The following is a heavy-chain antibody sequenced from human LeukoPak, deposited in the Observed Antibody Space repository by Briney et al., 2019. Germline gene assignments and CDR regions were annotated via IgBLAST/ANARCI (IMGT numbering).Heavy chain of an antibody. V-gene: IGHV3-23*01. D-gene: IGHD3-10*01. J-gene: IGHJ6*03. CDR1: GFTFSSYA. CDR3: AKDLMAYYYYYYMDV. CDR2: ISGSGGST. Sequence: GGSLRLSCAASGFTFSSYAMSWVRQAPGKGLEWVSAISGSGGSTYYADSVKGRFTISRDNSKNTLYLQMNSLRGEDTAVYYCAKDLMAYYYYYYMDVWGKGTTVTVSS.